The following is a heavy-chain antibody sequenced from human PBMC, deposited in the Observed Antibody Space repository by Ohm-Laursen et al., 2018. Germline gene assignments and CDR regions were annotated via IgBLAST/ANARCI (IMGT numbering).Heavy chain of an antibody. Sequence: GSLRLSCSASGFTFSSYAMSWVRQAPGKGLEWVSAISGSGGSTYYADSVKGRFTISRDNSKNTLYLQMSSLRAEDTAVYYCAKSRYCSGGSCASDYWGQGTLVTVSS. CDR1: GFTFSSYA. CDR3: AKSRYCSGGSCASDY. D-gene: IGHD2-15*01. J-gene: IGHJ4*02. V-gene: IGHV3-23*01. CDR2: ISGSGGST.